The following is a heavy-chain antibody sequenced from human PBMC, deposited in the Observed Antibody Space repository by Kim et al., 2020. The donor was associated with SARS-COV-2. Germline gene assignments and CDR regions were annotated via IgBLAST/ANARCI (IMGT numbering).Heavy chain of an antibody. CDR3: ARVGFPEGELSYYYYYYMDV. Sequence: RVTISVDTSKNQFSLKLSSVTAADTAVYYCARVGFPEGELSYYYYYYMDVWGKGTTVTVSS. V-gene: IGHV4-59*01. J-gene: IGHJ6*03. D-gene: IGHD3-16*02.